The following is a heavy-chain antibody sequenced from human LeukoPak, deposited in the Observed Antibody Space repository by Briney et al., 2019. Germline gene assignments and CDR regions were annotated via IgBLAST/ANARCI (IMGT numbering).Heavy chain of an antibody. CDR1: GFTFSSYS. D-gene: IGHD1-26*01. CDR2: ISTGSSYI. J-gene: IGHJ4*02. Sequence: PGGSLRLSCAASGFTFSSYSLCWVRQAPGKGLEWVSSISTGSSYIYYADSVKGRFTISRDNAKNSLYLQMNSLRAEDTAVYYCAKGDGPIGSYSLFDSWGQGTLVTVSS. CDR3: AKGDGPIGSYSLFDS. V-gene: IGHV3-21*01.